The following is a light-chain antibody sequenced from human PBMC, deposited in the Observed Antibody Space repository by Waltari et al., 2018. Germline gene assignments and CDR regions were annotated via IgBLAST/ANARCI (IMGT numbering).Light chain of an antibody. J-gene: IGLJ1*01. CDR3: AAWDSSLSGYV. Sequence: QSVLTQPPSASETPGQRVTIPCSGGHSNVGSDHVYWYQQLPGTAPKLLIYNNNLRPSGVPDRFSGSKSGTSASLAISGLRSEDEADYYCAAWDSSLSGYVFGTGTKVTVL. CDR2: NNN. V-gene: IGLV1-47*01. CDR1: HSNVGSDH.